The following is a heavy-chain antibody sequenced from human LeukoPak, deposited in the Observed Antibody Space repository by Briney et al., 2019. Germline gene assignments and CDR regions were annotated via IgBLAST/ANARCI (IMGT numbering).Heavy chain of an antibody. Sequence: GGSLRLSCAASGFTFSSYAMSWVRQAPGKGLEWVSAISGSGGSTYYADSVKGRFTISRDNSKNTLYLQMNSLRAEDTAVYYCAKDSRRRGIVVVPAAPYYYYYMDVWGKGTTVTVSS. D-gene: IGHD2-2*01. CDR3: AKDSRRRGIVVVPAAPYYYYYMDV. CDR1: GFTFSSYA. J-gene: IGHJ6*03. V-gene: IGHV3-23*01. CDR2: ISGSGGST.